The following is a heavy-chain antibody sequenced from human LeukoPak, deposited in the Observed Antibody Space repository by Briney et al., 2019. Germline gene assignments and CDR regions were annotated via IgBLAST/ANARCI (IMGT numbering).Heavy chain of an antibody. Sequence: SVKVSCKASGGTFSSYAISWVRQAPGQGLEWMGGIIPIFGTANYAQKFQGRVTITTDESTSTAYMELSSLRSEDTAVYYCARSFPTSFGVAPGGAFDIWGQGTMVTVSS. CDR2: IIPIFGTA. J-gene: IGHJ3*02. D-gene: IGHD3-3*01. V-gene: IGHV1-69*05. CDR3: ARSFPTSFGVAPGGAFDI. CDR1: GGTFSSYA.